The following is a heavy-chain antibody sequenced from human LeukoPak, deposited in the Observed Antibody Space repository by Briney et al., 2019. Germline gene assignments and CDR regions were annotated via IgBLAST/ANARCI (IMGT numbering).Heavy chain of an antibody. CDR2: MNPNSGNT. CDR1: GYTFTSYD. J-gene: IGHJ1*01. CDR3: ATQRYYDSSGYSRLEYFQH. Sequence: GASVKVSCKASGYTFTSYDINWVRQATGQGLEWMGWMNPNSGNTGYAQKFQGRVTMTRNTSISTAYMELSSLRSEDTAVYYCATQRYYDSSGYSRLEYFQHWGQGTLVTVSS. V-gene: IGHV1-8*01. D-gene: IGHD3-22*01.